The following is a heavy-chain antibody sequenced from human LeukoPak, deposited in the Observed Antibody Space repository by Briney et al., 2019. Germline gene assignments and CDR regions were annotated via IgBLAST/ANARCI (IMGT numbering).Heavy chain of an antibody. CDR3: ARNKGTVRGALTPLYYYYYYGMDV. CDR1: GYTFTSYY. J-gene: IGHJ6*02. V-gene: IGHV1-46*01. D-gene: IGHD3-10*01. CDR2: INPSGGST. Sequence: ASVKVSCKASGYTFTSYYMHWVRQAPGQGLEWMGIINPSGGSTSYAQKFQGRVTMTRDTSTSTVYMELSSLRSEDTAVYYCARNKGTVRGALTPLYYYYYYGMDVWGQGTTVTVSS.